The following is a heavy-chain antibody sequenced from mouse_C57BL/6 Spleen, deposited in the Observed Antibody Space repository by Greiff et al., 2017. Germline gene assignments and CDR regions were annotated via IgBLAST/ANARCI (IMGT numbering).Heavy chain of an antibody. CDR1: GYTFTDYY. J-gene: IGHJ3*01. V-gene: IGHV1-19*01. CDR2: INPYNGGT. Sequence: VQLQQSGPVLVKPGASVKMSCKASGYTFTDYYMNWVKQSHGKSLEWIGVINPYNGGTSYNQKFKGKATLTVAKSSSPAYMELNSLTSEDSAVYYCARGGEVAYWGQGTLVTVSA. CDR3: ARGGEVAY.